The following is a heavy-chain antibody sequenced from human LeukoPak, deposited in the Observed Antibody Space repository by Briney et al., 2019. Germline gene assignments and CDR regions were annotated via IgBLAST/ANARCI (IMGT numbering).Heavy chain of an antibody. V-gene: IGHV1-2*02. D-gene: IGHD3-10*01. CDR1: GYTFTGYY. CDR3: ARASSMVRGVIDY. CDR2: INPNSGGT. Sequence: GASVKVSCKASGYTFTGYYMHWVRQAPGQGLEWMGWINPNSGGTNYAQKFQGRVTMTRDTSISTDYMELSRLRSDDTAVYHCARASSMVRGVIDYWGQGTLVTVSS. J-gene: IGHJ4*02.